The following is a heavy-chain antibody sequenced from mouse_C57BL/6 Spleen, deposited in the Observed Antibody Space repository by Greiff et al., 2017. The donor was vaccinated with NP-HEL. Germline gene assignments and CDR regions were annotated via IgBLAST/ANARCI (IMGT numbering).Heavy chain of an antibody. D-gene: IGHD2-1*01. V-gene: IGHV5-17*01. J-gene: IGHJ1*03. CDR1: GFTFSDYG. CDR2: ISRGGGPT. CDR3: ARRGYGNYGDWYFDV. Sequence: EVKLVDSGGGLVKPGGSLKLSCAASGFTFSDYGMHWVRQTPEKGLEWVAYISRGGGPTNYADTVKGRFTISRDNAKNTLFLQMTSLRSEDTAMYYCARRGYGNYGDWYFDVWGTGTTVTVSS.